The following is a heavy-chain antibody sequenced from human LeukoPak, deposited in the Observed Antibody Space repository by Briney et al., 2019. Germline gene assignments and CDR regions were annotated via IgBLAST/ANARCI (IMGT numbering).Heavy chain of an antibody. CDR1: GFTFSSYG. CDR3: ATSGGVYSRDAFDV. CDR2: ISYDGSNK. V-gene: IGHV3-30*03. D-gene: IGHD5/OR15-5a*01. Sequence: PGGSLRLSCAASGFTFSSYGMHWVRQAPGKGLEWAAVISYDGSNKYYADSVKGRFTISRDNSKNTLYLQLNSLRAEDTAVYYCATSGGVYSRDAFDVWGQGAMVTVSS. J-gene: IGHJ3*01.